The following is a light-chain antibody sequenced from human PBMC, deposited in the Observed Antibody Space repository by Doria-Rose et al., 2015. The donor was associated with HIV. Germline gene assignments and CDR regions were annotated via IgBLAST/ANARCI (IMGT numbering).Light chain of an antibody. CDR1: QSFSSTY. V-gene: IGKV3-20*01. CDR2: DGS. J-gene: IGKJ1*01. CDR3: HQYGTSWT. Sequence: TQSPGTLSLSPGERATLSCRASQSFSSTYLAWYQQKPGQAPSLLTYDGSTRATGIPDRFSASGSGTDFTLTINRLESEDFALYYCHQYGTSWTFGQGTKVEI.